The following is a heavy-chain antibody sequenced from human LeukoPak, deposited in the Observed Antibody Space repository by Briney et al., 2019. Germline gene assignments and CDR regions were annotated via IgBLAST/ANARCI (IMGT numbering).Heavy chain of an antibody. CDR1: GGTFSSYA. J-gene: IGHJ6*02. V-gene: IGHV1-69*13. Sequence: SVKVSCKASGGTFSSYAISWVRQAPGQGLEWMGGIIPIFGTANYAQKFQGRVTITADESTSTAYMELSSQRSEDTAVYYCARGPEPAATYWAYYGMDVWGQGTTVTVSS. CDR2: IIPIFGTA. CDR3: ARGPEPAATYWAYYGMDV. D-gene: IGHD2-2*01.